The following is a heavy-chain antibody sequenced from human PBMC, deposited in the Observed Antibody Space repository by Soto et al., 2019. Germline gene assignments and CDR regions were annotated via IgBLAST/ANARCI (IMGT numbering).Heavy chain of an antibody. Sequence: ASVKVSCKASGYTFTSYGISWVRQAPGQGLEWMGWISAYNGNTNYAQKLQGRVTMTTDTSTSTAYMELRSLRSDDTAVYYCARVQLLPARGGVCSYGMDVWGQGTTVTVSS. V-gene: IGHV1-18*01. CDR1: GYTFTSYG. CDR3: ARVQLLPARGGVCSYGMDV. CDR2: ISAYNGNT. J-gene: IGHJ6*02. D-gene: IGHD2-8*02.